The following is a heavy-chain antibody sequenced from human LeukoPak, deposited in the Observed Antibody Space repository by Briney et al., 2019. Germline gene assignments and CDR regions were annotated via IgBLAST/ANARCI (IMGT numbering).Heavy chain of an antibody. Sequence: PGGSLRLSCAASGFTFSSYAMSWVRQPPGKGLEWVSAISGSGGSTYYADSVKGRFTISRDNSKNTLYLQMNSLRAEDTAVYYCAKSIRPRLYGDYVSRGGDWFDPWGQGTLVTVSS. D-gene: IGHD4-17*01. J-gene: IGHJ5*02. CDR1: GFTFSSYA. CDR2: ISGSGGST. V-gene: IGHV3-23*01. CDR3: AKSIRPRLYGDYVSRGGDWFDP.